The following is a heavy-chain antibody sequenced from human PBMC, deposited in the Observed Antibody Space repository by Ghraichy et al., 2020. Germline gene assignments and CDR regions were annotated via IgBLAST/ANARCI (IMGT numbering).Heavy chain of an antibody. CDR2: ISSSSSTI. Sequence: GGSLRLSCAASGFTFSSYSMNWVRQAPGKGLEWVSYISSSSSTIYYADSVKGRFTISRDNAKNSLYLQMNSLRDEDTAVYYCARDATYYYDSSGGLDYWGQGTLVTVSS. D-gene: IGHD3-22*01. V-gene: IGHV3-48*02. CDR1: GFTFSSYS. CDR3: ARDATYYYDSSGGLDY. J-gene: IGHJ4*02.